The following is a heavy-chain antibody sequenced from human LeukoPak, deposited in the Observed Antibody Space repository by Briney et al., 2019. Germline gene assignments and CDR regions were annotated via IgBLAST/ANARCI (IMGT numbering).Heavy chain of an antibody. Sequence: GVSLRLSCAASGFTFSSYWMHWVRQAPGKGLVWVSRINSDGSSTSYADSVKGRFTISGDNAKNTLYLQMNSLRAEDTAVYYCARVPRTPYTIFGVVIIGHDAFDIWGQGTMVTVSS. CDR1: GFTFSSYW. J-gene: IGHJ3*02. D-gene: IGHD3-3*01. V-gene: IGHV3-74*01. CDR2: INSDGSST. CDR3: ARVPRTPYTIFGVVIIGHDAFDI.